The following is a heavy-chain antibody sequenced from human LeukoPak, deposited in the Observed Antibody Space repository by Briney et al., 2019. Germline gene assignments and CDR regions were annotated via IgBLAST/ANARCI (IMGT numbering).Heavy chain of an antibody. J-gene: IGHJ3*02. CDR3: ARGGVTMVRGPPTAWACAFDI. CDR1: GGSFSGYY. CDR2: INHSGST. D-gene: IGHD3-10*01. Sequence: PSETLSLTCAVYGGSFSGYYWSWIRQPPGKGLEWIGEINHSGSTNYNPSLKSRVTISVDTSKNQFSLKLSSVTAADTAVYYCARGGVTMVRGPPTAWACAFDIWGQGTMVTVSS. V-gene: IGHV4-34*01.